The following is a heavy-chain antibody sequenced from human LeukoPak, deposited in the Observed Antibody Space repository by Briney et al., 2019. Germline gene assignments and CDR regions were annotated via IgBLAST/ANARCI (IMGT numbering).Heavy chain of an antibody. CDR3: ARTLRSLGDAFDI. J-gene: IGHJ3*02. V-gene: IGHV3-21*01. D-gene: IGHD3-3*01. CDR2: ISGDSNYI. CDR1: GFTFSSYS. Sequence: PGGSLRLSCAASGFTFSSYSMNWVRQAPGKGLEWVSSISGDSNYIYYADSVRGRFTISRDNAKNSLYLQMNSLRAEDTAVYYCARTLRSLGDAFDIWGQGTMVTVSS.